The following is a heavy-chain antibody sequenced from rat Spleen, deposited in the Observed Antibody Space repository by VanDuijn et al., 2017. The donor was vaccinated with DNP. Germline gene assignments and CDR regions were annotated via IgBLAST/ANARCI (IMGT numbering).Heavy chain of an antibody. J-gene: IGHJ2*01. CDR2: IVHDGSRT. CDR3: STLNFYASLAEYFDH. CDR1: GVTFSNYD. V-gene: IGHV5S10*01. Sequence: EVQLVESGGGLVQPGRSLKLSCAASGVTFSNYDMAWVRQAPTKGLEWVATIVHDGSRTYYRESVKGRFTVSRDNGKSTLYLQMDSLRSDDTATYYCSTLNFYASLAEYFDHWGQGVMVTVSS. D-gene: IGHD1-12*01.